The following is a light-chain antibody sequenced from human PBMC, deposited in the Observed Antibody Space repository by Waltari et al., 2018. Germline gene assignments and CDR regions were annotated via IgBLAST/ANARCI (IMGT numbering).Light chain of an antibody. CDR2: GAS. V-gene: IGKV3-20*01. J-gene: IGKJ2*01. CDR1: QSVSRSY. Sequence: RASQSVSRSYLAWYQQKPGQAPSLLIYGASSRATGIPDRFSGSGSGTDFTLTIRRLEPEDFAVYYCQQYGSSPPFTFGQGTKLEIK. CDR3: QQYGSSPPFT.